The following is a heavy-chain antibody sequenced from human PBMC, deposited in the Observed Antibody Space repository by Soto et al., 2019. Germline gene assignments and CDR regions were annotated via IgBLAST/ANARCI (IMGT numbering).Heavy chain of an antibody. CDR2: INPKTGAT. D-gene: IGHD3-22*01. V-gene: IGHV1-2*02. CDR3: AKTYDGSGQPSHWFAP. J-gene: IGHJ5*02. CDR1: GYTFIGYY. Sequence: ASVKVSCKASGYTFIGYYVNWVRQAPGQGLEWMGWINPKTGATNYAQRFQGRVTLTRDTSITTAYMDLSSLRSDDTATYYCAKTYDGSGQPSHWFAPWGQGTPVTAPQ.